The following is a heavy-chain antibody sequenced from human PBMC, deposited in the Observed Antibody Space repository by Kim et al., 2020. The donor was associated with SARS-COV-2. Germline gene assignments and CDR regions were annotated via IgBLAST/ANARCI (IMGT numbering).Heavy chain of an antibody. Sequence: GGSLRLSCAASGFTFSGYEMNWVRQAPGKGLEWVSYIISSGSTIYYADSVEGRFTISRDNAKNSLFLQMNSLRAEDTAVYYCARSQYQLPYYFDYWGQGTLVTVSS. CDR1: GFTFSGYE. D-gene: IGHD2-2*01. V-gene: IGHV3-48*03. CDR3: ARSQYQLPYYFDY. J-gene: IGHJ4*02. CDR2: IISSGSTI.